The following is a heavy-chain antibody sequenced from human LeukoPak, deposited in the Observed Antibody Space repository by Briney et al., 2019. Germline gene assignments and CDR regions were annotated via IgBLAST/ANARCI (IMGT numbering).Heavy chain of an antibody. J-gene: IGHJ4*02. CDR3: ARLGEDYSNFLWSY. V-gene: IGHV1-2*02. CDR1: GYTFTGYY. Sequence: VASVKVSCKASGYTFTGYYMHWVRQAPGQGLEWMGWINPNSGGTNYAQKFQGRVTMTRDTSISTAYMELSRLRSDDTAVYYCARLGEDYSNFLWSYWGQGTLVTVSS. CDR2: INPNSGGT. D-gene: IGHD4-11*01.